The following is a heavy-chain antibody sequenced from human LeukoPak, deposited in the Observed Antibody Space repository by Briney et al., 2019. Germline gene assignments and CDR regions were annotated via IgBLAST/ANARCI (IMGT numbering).Heavy chain of an antibody. CDR3: ARARRYYALLTGSAGGGWFDP. J-gene: IGHJ5*02. D-gene: IGHD3-9*01. Sequence: GASVKVSCKASGYTFTSYDINWVRHATGQGLEWMGWMNPNSGNTGYTQKFQGRVTMTRNTSISTAYLELSSLRSEDTAVYYCARARRYYALLTGSAGGGWFDPWGQGTLVTVSS. CDR2: MNPNSGNT. CDR1: GYTFTSYD. V-gene: IGHV1-8*01.